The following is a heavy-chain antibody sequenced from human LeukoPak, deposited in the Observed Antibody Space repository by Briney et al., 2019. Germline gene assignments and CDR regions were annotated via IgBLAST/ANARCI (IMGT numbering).Heavy chain of an antibody. J-gene: IGHJ5*02. CDR2: ISAYNGNT. D-gene: IGHD6-13*01. CDR1: GGTFSSYA. CDR3: ARDRGIAAAGPDWFDP. Sequence: ASVKVSCKASGGTFSSYAISWVRQAPGQGLEWMGWISAYNGNTNYAQKLQGRVTMTTDTSTSTAYMEPRSLRSDDTAVYYCARDRGIAAAGPDWFDPWGQGTLVTVSS. V-gene: IGHV1-18*01.